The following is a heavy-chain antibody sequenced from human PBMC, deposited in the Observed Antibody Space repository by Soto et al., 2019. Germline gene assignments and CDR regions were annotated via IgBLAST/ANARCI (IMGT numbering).Heavy chain of an antibody. CDR1: GFTFSNYA. J-gene: IGHJ6*04. CDR3: ARDHSVSTPLDGIYV. CDR2: ISGSGGST. Sequence: GGSLRLSCAASGFTFSNYAISWVSQAPGKGLEWVSSISGSGGSTYYADSVKGRFTISRDNSKNTLYLQMNSLRAEDTAVYYCARDHSVSTPLDGIYVWGNGTTVTVSS. V-gene: IGHV3-23*01. D-gene: IGHD2-15*01.